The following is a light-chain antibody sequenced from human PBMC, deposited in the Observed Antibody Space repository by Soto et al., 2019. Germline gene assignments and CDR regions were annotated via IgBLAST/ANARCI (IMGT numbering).Light chain of an antibody. CDR1: QSISNW. CDR3: QQYDSYPFT. V-gene: IGKV1-5*03. Sequence: DIQMTQSPSTLSASEGDRVTITCRASQSISNWLAWYQQKPGKAPKLLISKASNLNSGVPSRFSGTGSGTEFTLTISSLQPDDFASYYCQQYDSYPFTFGGGTKVEI. J-gene: IGKJ4*01. CDR2: KAS.